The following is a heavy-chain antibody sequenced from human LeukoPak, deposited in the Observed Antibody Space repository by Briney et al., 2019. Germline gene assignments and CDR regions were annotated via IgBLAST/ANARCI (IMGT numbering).Heavy chain of an antibody. D-gene: IGHD2-15*01. CDR2: INPNSGGT. J-gene: IGHJ6*02. CDR1: GYTFTGYY. Sequence: ASVKVSCNASGYTFTGYYMHWVRQAPGQGLEWMGWINPNSGGTNYAQKFQGRVTMTRDTSISTAYMELSRLRSDDTAVYYCARGNCSGGSCQEGGEYYYGMDVWGQGTTVTVSS. V-gene: IGHV1-2*02. CDR3: ARGNCSGGSCQEGGEYYYGMDV.